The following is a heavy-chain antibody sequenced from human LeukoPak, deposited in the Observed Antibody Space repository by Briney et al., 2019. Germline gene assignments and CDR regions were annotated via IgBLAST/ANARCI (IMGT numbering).Heavy chain of an antibody. CDR3: ARGPMFVVILDYYYYMEV. J-gene: IGHJ6*03. V-gene: IGHV1-2*02. CDR2: INPKTGGT. Sequence: GASVKVSCKASGYTFTGYYMHWVRQAPGQGLEWMGWINPKTGGTNYAQKFQGRVTMTRDTSISTAYMELNRLRSDDTAVYYCARGPMFVVILDYYYYMEVWGKGTTVTVSS. D-gene: IGHD3-22*01. CDR1: GYTFTGYY.